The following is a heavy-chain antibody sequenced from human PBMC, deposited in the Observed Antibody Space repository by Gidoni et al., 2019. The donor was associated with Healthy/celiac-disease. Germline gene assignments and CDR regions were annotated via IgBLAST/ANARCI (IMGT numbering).Heavy chain of an antibody. CDR2: IWYDGSNK. CDR1: GFPFSSYG. J-gene: IGHJ6*03. D-gene: IGHD6-19*01. V-gene: IGHV3-33*01. Sequence: QVQLVESGGGVVQPGRSLRLSCAASGFPFSSYGMHWVRQAPGKGLEWVAVIWYDGSNKYYADSVKGRFTISRDNSKNTLYLQMNSLRAEDTAVYYCARDEYSSGWRNYYYYYYMDVWGKGTTVTVSS. CDR3: ARDEYSSGWRNYYYYYYMDV.